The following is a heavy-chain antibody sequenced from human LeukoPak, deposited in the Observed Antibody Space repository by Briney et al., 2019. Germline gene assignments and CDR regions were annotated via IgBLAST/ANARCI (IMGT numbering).Heavy chain of an antibody. J-gene: IGHJ4*02. V-gene: IGHV4-4*07. Sequence: TETLSLTCTVSGASISSYYWTWIRQPAGKGLEWIGRIYTNGSTNYNPSLESRVTMSIDTSKNQFSLKLSSVTAADTAVYYCARGIAVAGISFDYWGQGTLVTVSS. D-gene: IGHD6-19*01. CDR2: IYTNGST. CDR1: GASISSYY. CDR3: ARGIAVAGISFDY.